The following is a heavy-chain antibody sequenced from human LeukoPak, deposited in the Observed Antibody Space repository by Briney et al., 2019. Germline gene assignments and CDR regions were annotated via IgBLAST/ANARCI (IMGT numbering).Heavy chain of an antibody. D-gene: IGHD2-2*01. V-gene: IGHV4-4*07. CDR3: ARGVSSTNYLDY. CDR2: VYSTGST. CDR1: GGSISSYY. Sequence: SETLSLTCTVSGGSISSYYWSWIRQPAGKGLEWIGRVYSTGSTNYNPSLKSRVTMSVDTSKNQFSLKLSSVTAADTAVYYCARGVSSTNYLDYWGQGTLVTVSS. J-gene: IGHJ4*02.